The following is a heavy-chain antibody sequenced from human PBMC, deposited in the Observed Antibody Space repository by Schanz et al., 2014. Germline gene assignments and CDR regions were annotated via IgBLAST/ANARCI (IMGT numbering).Heavy chain of an antibody. D-gene: IGHD3-10*01. CDR1: GFTFSDAW. CDR2: ISSSSSYI. V-gene: IGHV3-21*04. J-gene: IGHJ6*02. Sequence: VQLVESGGGVVQPGGSLRLSCAASGFTFSDAWMTWVRQAPGKGLEWVSSISSSSSYISYADSVKGRFTISRDNSKNTVYLQMNSLRSDDAAVYYCARAQGVIRLYYGVDVWGQGTTVTVSS. CDR3: ARAQGVIRLYYGVDV.